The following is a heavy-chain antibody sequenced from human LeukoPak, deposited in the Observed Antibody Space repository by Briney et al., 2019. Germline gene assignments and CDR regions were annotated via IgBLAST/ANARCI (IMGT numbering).Heavy chain of an antibody. CDR2: IYYSGST. D-gene: IGHD3-22*01. CDR1: GGSISSYY. V-gene: IGHV4-59*12. Sequence: SETLSLTCTVSGGSISSYYWSWIRQPPGKGLEWIGYIYYSGSTNYNPSLKSRVTISVDTSKNQFSLKLSSVTAADTAVYYCARRDSDVITTSYYFDYWGQGTLVTVSS. J-gene: IGHJ4*02. CDR3: ARRDSDVITTSYYFDY.